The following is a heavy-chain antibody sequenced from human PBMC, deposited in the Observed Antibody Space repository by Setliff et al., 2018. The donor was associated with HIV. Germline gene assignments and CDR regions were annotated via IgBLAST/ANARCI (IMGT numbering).Heavy chain of an antibody. CDR3: AGGGTNWFDP. D-gene: IGHD5-12*01. V-gene: IGHV4-59*11. CDR1: NDSINYQY. J-gene: IGHJ5*02. CDR2: IYYSGNT. Sequence: SETLSLTCTVSNDSINYQYWAWIRQPSGKGLEWIGSIYYSGNTNYNPSLKSRVTISIDTSTKQVSLKVNSVTAADTALYYCAGGGTNWFDPWGQGTLVTVSS.